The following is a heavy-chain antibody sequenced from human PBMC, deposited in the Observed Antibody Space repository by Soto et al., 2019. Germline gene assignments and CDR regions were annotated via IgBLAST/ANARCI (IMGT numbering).Heavy chain of an antibody. J-gene: IGHJ6*02. CDR3: AKCEYSSSFGRMDV. CDR1: GFTFSSYG. D-gene: IGHD6-6*01. V-gene: IGHV3-30*18. CDR2: ISYDGSNK. Sequence: QVQLVESGGGVVQPGRSLGLSCAASGFTFSSYGMHWVRQAPGKGLEWVAVISYDGSNKYYADSVKGRFTISRDNSKNTLYLQMNSLRAEDTAVYYCAKCEYSSSFGRMDVWGQGTTVTVSS.